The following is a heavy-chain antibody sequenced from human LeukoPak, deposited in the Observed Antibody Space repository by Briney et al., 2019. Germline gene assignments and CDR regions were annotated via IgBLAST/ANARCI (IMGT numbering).Heavy chain of an antibody. J-gene: IGHJ4*02. D-gene: IGHD1-26*01. V-gene: IGHV3-7*05. Sequence: GGSLRLSCAASGFSFSGHWMNWVRQPPGKGLEWVANTNADGSEKYYVDSVKGRFTISRDDAKRTVDLQMDNLRAEDTAIYYCAYRNNFEYWGQGALVTVSS. CDR2: TNADGSEK. CDR1: GFSFSGHW. CDR3: AYRNNFEY.